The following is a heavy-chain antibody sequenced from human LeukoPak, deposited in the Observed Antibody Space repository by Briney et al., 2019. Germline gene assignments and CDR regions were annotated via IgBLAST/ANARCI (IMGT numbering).Heavy chain of an antibody. CDR3: AKGWWYWRE. Sequence: PGGSPRLSCAASGFTFSSYWMTWVRQAPGKGLEWVANIKQDGSEKYYVGSVEGRFTISRDNAKNSLYLQMNSLRAEDTAVYYCAKGWWYWREWGQGTLVTVSS. CDR1: GFTFSSYW. J-gene: IGHJ4*02. CDR2: IKQDGSEK. D-gene: IGHD2-15*01. V-gene: IGHV3-7*01.